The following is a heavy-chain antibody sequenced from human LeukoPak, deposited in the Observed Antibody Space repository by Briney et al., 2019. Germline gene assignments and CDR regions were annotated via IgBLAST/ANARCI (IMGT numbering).Heavy chain of an antibody. Sequence: SETLSLTCTVSGGSISSSSYYWGWIRQPPGKGLEWIGSIYTSGSTNYNPSLKSRVTMSVDTSKNQFSLKLSSVTAADTAVYYCARTGSSWYSYMDVWGKGTTVTISS. CDR3: ARTGSSWYSYMDV. V-gene: IGHV4-39*07. CDR2: IYTSGST. D-gene: IGHD6-13*01. J-gene: IGHJ6*03. CDR1: GGSISSSSYY.